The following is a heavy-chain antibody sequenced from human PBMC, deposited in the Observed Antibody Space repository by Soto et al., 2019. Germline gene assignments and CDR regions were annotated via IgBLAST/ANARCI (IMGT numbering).Heavy chain of an antibody. J-gene: IGHJ3*02. D-gene: IGHD3-22*01. V-gene: IGHV5-51*01. CDR3: ASVSPRDSSGYPPDAFDI. Sequence: PGEYLKISCKGSGYSFTSYWIGWVRRMPGKGLEWMGIIYPGDSDTRYSPSFQGQVTISADKSISTAYLQWSSLKASDTAMYYCASVSPRDSSGYPPDAFDIWGQGTMVTVSS. CDR1: GYSFTSYW. CDR2: IYPGDSDT.